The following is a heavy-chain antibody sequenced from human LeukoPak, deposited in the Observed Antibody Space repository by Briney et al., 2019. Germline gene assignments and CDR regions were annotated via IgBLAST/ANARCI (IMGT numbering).Heavy chain of an antibody. D-gene: IGHD1-1*01. J-gene: IGHJ4*02. CDR1: GFTFSAYW. Sequence: GSLRLSCAASGFTFSAYWMHWVRQVPGKGLVWVSHINNDGTATFFADSVKGRFTISRDNAKNTLYLQMDSLRAEDTAMYYCAREILEPGKTHEYWGQGTQVTVSS. V-gene: IGHV3-74*01. CDR3: AREILEPGKTHEY. CDR2: INNDGTAT.